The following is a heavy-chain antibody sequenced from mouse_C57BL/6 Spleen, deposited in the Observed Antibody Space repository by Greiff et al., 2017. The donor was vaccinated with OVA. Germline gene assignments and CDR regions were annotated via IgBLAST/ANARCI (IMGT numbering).Heavy chain of an antibody. Sequence: QVQLQQPGAELVKPGASVKLSCKASGYTFTSYWMQWVKQRPGQGLEWIGEIDPSDSYKNYNQKFKGKATLTVDTSTSTAYMQLSSLTSEDTAVYYCARRVTTVVEEGYFEYWGQGTTLTVA. J-gene: IGHJ2*01. V-gene: IGHV1-50*01. CDR3: ARRVTTVVEEGYFEY. D-gene: IGHD1-1*01. CDR2: IDPSDSYK. CDR1: GYTFTSYW.